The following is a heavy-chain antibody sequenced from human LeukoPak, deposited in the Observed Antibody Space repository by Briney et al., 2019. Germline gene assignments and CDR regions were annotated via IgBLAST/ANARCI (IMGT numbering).Heavy chain of an antibody. D-gene: IGHD5-18*01. CDR3: AISQLWSPFSY. V-gene: IGHV4-34*01. CDR1: GESLRGYY. J-gene: IGHJ4*02. Sequence: SETLSLTCVVYGESLRGYYCNWIRQPPGKGLEGIGEINHSGGTNYNPSLKSRVTISVDTSTNVFSLKLSSVTAADTAVYYCAISQLWSPFSYCGQGTLVTVSS. CDR2: INHSGGT.